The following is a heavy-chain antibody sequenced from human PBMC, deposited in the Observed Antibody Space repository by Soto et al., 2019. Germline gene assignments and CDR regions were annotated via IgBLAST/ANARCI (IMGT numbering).Heavy chain of an antibody. J-gene: IGHJ6*02. D-gene: IGHD6-13*01. V-gene: IGHV1-69*13. Sequence: ASVKVSCKASGGTFSTYDISWVRQATGQGLEWMGGIIPIFGTANYAQKFQGRVTITADESTSTAYMELSSLRSEDTAVYYCASYRGMDYYYSGMDVWGREPTFT. CDR3: ASYRGMDYYYSGMDV. CDR2: IIPIFGTA. CDR1: GGTFSTYD.